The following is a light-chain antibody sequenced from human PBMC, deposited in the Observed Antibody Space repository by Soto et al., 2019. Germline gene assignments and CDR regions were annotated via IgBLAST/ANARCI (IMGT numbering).Light chain of an antibody. CDR1: SSDVGGYNF. CDR2: EVS. J-gene: IGLJ1*01. Sequence: QSALTQPPSASGSPGQSVTISCTGTSSDVGGYNFVSWYQLHPGKAPKLMIYEVSKRPSGVPDRFSGSKSGNTASLTVSGLQAEDEADYYCSSYAGSNNLVFGTGTKLT. CDR3: SSYAGSNNLV. V-gene: IGLV2-8*01.